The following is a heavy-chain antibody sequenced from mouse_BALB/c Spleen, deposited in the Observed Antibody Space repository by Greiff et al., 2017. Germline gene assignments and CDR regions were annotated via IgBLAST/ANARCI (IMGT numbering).Heavy chain of an antibody. CDR1: GFTFSSYG. J-gene: IGHJ2*01. D-gene: IGHD4-1*01. Sequence: EVQGVESGGDLVKPGGSLKLSCAASGFTFSSYGMSWVRQTPDKRLEWVATISSGGSYTYYPDSVKGRFTISRDNAKNTLYLQMSSLKSEDTAMYYCARLGRHFDYWGQGTTLTVSS. V-gene: IGHV5-6*01. CDR2: ISSGGSYT. CDR3: ARLGRHFDY.